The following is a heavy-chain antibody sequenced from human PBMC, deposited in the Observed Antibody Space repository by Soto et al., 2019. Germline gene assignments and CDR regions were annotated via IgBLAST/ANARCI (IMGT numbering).Heavy chain of an antibody. J-gene: IGHJ5*02. V-gene: IGHV4-31*03. Sequence: QVQLQESGPGLVKPSETLSLTCTVSGGSITRGGYYWSWIRQHPGKGLEWIGYIYNSGTTYYNPSLKSRVPKSVDTSKNQFSLKLTSVTAADTAVYYCARDPAPWGQGTLVTVSS. CDR3: ARDPAP. CDR2: IYNSGTT. CDR1: GGSITRGGYY.